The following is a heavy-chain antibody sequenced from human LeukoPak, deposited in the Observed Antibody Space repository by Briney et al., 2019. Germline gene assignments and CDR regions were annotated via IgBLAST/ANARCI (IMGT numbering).Heavy chain of an antibody. V-gene: IGHV4-31*11. CDR3: ANYGSGSYRFDP. CDR2: IYYSGST. CDR1: GGSISTSHW. J-gene: IGHJ5*02. D-gene: IGHD3-10*01. Sequence: SETLSLTCAVSGGSISTSHWWSWVRQHPGKGLEWIGYIYYSGSTYYNPSLKSRVTISVDTSKNQFSLKLSSVTAADTAVYYCANYGSGSYRFDPWGQGTLSPSPQ.